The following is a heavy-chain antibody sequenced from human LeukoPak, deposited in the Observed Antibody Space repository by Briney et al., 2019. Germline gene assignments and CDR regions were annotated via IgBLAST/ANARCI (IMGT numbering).Heavy chain of an antibody. CDR3: AREGPSSDYYDSSGYHYRKGL. V-gene: IGHV4-39*07. Sequence: ETLSLTCTVSGGSISSSSYYWGWIRQPPGKGLEWIGSIYYSGSTYYNPSLKSRVTISVDTSKNQFSLKLSSVTAADTAVYYCAREGPSSDYYDSSGYHYRKGLWGQGTLVTVSS. CDR2: IYYSGST. J-gene: IGHJ4*02. CDR1: GGSISSSSYY. D-gene: IGHD3-22*01.